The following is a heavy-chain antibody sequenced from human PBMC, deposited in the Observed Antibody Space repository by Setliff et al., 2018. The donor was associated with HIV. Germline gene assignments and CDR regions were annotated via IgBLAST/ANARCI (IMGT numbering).Heavy chain of an antibody. V-gene: IGHV4-39*01. CDR3: ASRYHYYDSSGYYRQGAFDI. D-gene: IGHD3-22*01. Sequence: SETLSLTCTVSGDSIGSSSYYWAWIRQPPGKGLEWIGNIYYSGGAYYNPSLKTRVTISVDGSKNQFSLKLKSVTAADTAVYYCASRYHYYDSSGYYRQGAFDIWGQGTMVTVSS. CDR1: GDSIGSSSYY. J-gene: IGHJ3*02. CDR2: IYYSGGA.